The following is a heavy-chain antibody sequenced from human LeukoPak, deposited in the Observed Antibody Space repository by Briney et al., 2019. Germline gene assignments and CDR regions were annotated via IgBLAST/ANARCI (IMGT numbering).Heavy chain of an antibody. V-gene: IGHV1-3*01. Sequence: ASVKVSCKASGYTFTSYAMHWVRQAPGQRLEWMGWINAGNGNTKYSQKFQGRVTMIRNTSISTAYMELSSLRSEDTAVYYCAQLDYRANQYYDSSGNDYWGQGTLVTVSS. D-gene: IGHD3-22*01. CDR3: AQLDYRANQYYDSSGNDY. J-gene: IGHJ4*02. CDR1: GYTFTSYA. CDR2: INAGNGNT.